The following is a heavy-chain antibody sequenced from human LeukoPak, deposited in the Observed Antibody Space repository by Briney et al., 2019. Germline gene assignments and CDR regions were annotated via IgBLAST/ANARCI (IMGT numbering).Heavy chain of an antibody. J-gene: IGHJ6*02. CDR2: IVPVVEIT. V-gene: IGHV1-69*04. CDR1: GGTFIDYG. D-gene: IGHD3-9*01. CDR3: ASFAWLSRATYSFALDV. Sequence: ASVKVSCNASGGTFIDYGFAWFRQAPGQGLEWMGRIVPVVEITNYAQPFHDRVTITADKTTSTTYMELSSLRSEDTAVYFCASFAWLSRATYSFALDVWGQGTTVAVSS.